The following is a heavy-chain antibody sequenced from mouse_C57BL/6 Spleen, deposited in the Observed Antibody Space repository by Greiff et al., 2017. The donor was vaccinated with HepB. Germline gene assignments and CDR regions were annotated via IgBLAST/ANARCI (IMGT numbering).Heavy chain of an antibody. CDR3: ARGRNSSGFDY. D-gene: IGHD3-2*02. J-gene: IGHJ2*01. CDR1: GYTFTSYW. CDR2: IDPSDSET. V-gene: IGHV1-52*01. Sequence: VQLVESGAELVRPGSSVKLSCKASGYTFTSYWMHWVKQRPIQGLEWIGNIDPSDSETHYNQKFKDKATLTVDKSSSTAYMQLSSLTSEDSAVYYCARGRNSSGFDYWGQGTTLTVSS.